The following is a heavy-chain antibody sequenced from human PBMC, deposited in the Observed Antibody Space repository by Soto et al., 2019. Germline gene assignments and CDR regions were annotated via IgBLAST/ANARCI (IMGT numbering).Heavy chain of an antibody. CDR3: ARDLSSGCDYFDY. D-gene: IGHD6-19*01. V-gene: IGHV1-18*01. J-gene: IGHJ4*02. Sequence: ASVKVSCKASGYTFTSYGISWVRQAPGQGREWMGCISAYNGNTNYAQKLQDRVTMTTDTSTSTAYMELRSLRSDDTAVYYCARDLSSGCDYFDYWGQGTLVTVSS. CDR1: GYTFTSYG. CDR2: ISAYNGNT.